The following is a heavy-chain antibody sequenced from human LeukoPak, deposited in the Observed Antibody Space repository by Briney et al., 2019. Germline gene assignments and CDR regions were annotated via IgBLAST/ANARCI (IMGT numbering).Heavy chain of an antibody. V-gene: IGHV4-59*01. CDR1: GGSISSYY. J-gene: IGHJ6*03. Sequence: PSETLSLTCTVSGGSISSYYWSWIRQPPGKGLEWIGYIYYSGSTNYNPSLKSRVTISVDTSKNQFSLKLSSVTAADTAVYYCARVHSGRTIYYYYYYMDVWGKGTTVTISS. CDR2: IYYSGST. CDR3: ARVHSGRTIYYYYYYMDV. D-gene: IGHD1-26*01.